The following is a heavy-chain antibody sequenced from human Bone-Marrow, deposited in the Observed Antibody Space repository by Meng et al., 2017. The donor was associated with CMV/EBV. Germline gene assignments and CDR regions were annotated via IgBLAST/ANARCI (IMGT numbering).Heavy chain of an antibody. CDR2: INPNSGGT. CDR3: ARVDPYGGNPYYYYGMDV. D-gene: IGHD4/OR15-4a*01. CDR1: GYTFTGYY. J-gene: IGHJ6*02. Sequence: ASVKVSCKASGYTFTGYYMHWVRQAPGQGLEWMGWINPNSGGTNYAQKFQGRVTMTRDTSISTAYMELSRLRSDDTAVYYCARVDPYGGNPYYYYGMDVWGQGTMVTVSS. V-gene: IGHV1-2*02.